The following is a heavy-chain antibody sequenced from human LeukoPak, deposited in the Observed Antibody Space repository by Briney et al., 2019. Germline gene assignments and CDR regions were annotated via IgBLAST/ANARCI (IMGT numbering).Heavy chain of an antibody. Sequence: PGGSLRLSCAASGFIFSSYWMSWVRQAPGKGLEWVANIKQDGSEKYYVDSVKGRFTISRDNAKNSLYLQMNSLRVEDTGVYYCTRKSAPFDLWGQGILVTVSS. CDR3: TRKSAPFDL. CDR1: GFIFSSYW. V-gene: IGHV3-7*01. D-gene: IGHD3-3*01. J-gene: IGHJ4*02. CDR2: IKQDGSEK.